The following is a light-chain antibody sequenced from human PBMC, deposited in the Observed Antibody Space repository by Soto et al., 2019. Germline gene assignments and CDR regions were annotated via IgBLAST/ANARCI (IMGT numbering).Light chain of an antibody. Sequence: QSVLTQPPSASGSPGQSVTISCTGTSSDVGLYDYVSWYQQHPGKVPKLLIYEVTQRPSGVPDRFSGSKSGNTASLTVSGLQAEDEADYYCCAYVGARTYVFGTGTKVTVL. CDR1: SSDVGLYDY. CDR3: CAYVGARTYV. CDR2: EVT. J-gene: IGLJ1*01. V-gene: IGLV2-8*01.